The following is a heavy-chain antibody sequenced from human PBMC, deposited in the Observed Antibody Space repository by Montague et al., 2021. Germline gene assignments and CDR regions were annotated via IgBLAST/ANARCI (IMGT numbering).Heavy chain of an antibody. CDR1: GGSISEFY. CDR3: AGHQGVSARFDY. Sequence: SETLSLTCTVTGGSISEFYWSWIRQPPEKGLEWIGYIYDSRTTNYNSSLKSRVTISVDTSMNQFSLNLRSVTAADTAVYFCAGHQGVSARFDYWGQGTLVTVSS. J-gene: IGHJ4*02. V-gene: IGHV4-59*08. CDR2: IYDSRTT. D-gene: IGHD3-16*01.